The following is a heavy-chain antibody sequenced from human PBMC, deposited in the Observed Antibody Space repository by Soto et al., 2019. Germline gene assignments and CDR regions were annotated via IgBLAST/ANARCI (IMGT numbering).Heavy chain of an antibody. CDR3: ARIVNSGYASH. Sequence: PGGSLRLSCVASGFTFSSYGMHWVRQAPGKGLEWVAIISYDGSNTYYADSVKGRFTISRDNSKNTLYLQMNSLRAEDTSVYYCARIVNSGYASHWGQGTLVTVSS. D-gene: IGHD5-12*01. CDR1: GFTFSSYG. J-gene: IGHJ4*02. V-gene: IGHV3-30*03. CDR2: ISYDGSNT.